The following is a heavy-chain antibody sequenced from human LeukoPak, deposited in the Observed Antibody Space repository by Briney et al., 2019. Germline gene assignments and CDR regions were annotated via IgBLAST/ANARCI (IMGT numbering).Heavy chain of an antibody. CDR1: GGSFSGNY. CDR3: ASRRQSGDFDY. CDR2: INHSGST. J-gene: IGHJ4*02. D-gene: IGHD6-6*01. Sequence: SETLSLTCAVYGGSFSGNYWTWIRQPPGKGLEWIGEINHSGSTNYNPSLKSRLTISVDTSKNQFPLKLSTVTAADTAVYYCASRRQSGDFDYWGQGTLVTVSS. V-gene: IGHV4-34*01.